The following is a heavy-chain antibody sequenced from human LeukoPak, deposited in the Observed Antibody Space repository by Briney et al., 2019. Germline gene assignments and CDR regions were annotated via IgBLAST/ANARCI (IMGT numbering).Heavy chain of an antibody. CDR3: STEDKYCGGANCGKY. V-gene: IGHV1-2*02. D-gene: IGHD2-21*01. CDR1: GYTFTNYY. CDR2: IIPDSGGA. Sequence: GASVTVSCTPSGYTFTNYYVHWVRQAPGQGLEWMGYIIPDSGGADYDQRFQGRVTMTRDKSISTVYMELSSLRSDDTAVYYCSTEDKYCGGANCGKYWGQGTLVTVSS. J-gene: IGHJ4*02.